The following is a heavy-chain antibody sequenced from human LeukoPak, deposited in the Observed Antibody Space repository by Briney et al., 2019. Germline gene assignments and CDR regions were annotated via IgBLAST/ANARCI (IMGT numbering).Heavy chain of an antibody. CDR2: IYNSGSKT. V-gene: IGHV3-23*05. J-gene: IGHJ4*02. D-gene: IGHD6-19*01. Sequence: PGGSLRLPCTASGFSFSTYSMTWVRQGPGKGLEWVSSIYNSGSKTFYADSVKGRFTISRDNSKNTLYLQMNSLTAEDTAIYYCSKDVVPDSGWDLDYWGQGTLVTVSS. CDR3: SKDVVPDSGWDLDY. CDR1: GFSFSTYS.